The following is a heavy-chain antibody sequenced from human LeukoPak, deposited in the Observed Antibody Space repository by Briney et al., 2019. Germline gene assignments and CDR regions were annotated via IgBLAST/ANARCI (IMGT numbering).Heavy chain of an antibody. CDR2: MNPNSGNT. Sequence: ASVKVSCKASGYTFTSYDINWVRQATGQGLEWMGWMNPNSGNTGSAQKFQGRVTMTRNTSISTAYMELSSLRSEDTAVYYCARGSYYDSSGYYLGLSYWGQGTLVTVSS. CDR1: GYTFTSYD. CDR3: ARGSYYDSSGYYLGLSY. V-gene: IGHV1-8*01. D-gene: IGHD3-22*01. J-gene: IGHJ4*02.